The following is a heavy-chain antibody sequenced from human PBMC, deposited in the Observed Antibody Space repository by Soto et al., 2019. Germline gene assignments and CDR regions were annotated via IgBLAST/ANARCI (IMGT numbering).Heavy chain of an antibody. CDR2: TYYWSKWYK. CDR3: ARGNHNNWFDP. V-gene: IGHV6-1*01. CDR1: GDSVSSNSAA. Sequence: SQTLSLTCAISGDSVSSNSAAWIWIRQSPSRGLEWLGRTYYWSKWYKDYALSVKSRITLNPDTSKNHFSLQLKSVSPGDTAVYYCARGNHNNWFDPWGQGTLVTVSS. J-gene: IGHJ5*02.